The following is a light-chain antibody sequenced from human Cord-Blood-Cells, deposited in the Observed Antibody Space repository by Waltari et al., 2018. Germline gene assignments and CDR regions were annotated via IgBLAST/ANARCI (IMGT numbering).Light chain of an antibody. CDR3: QQYDNLPLT. Sequence: DIQMTQSPSSLSASVGDRVTITGQASQDISNYLNWYQQKPGKAPKLLIYDASNLETGVQSRFSGSESGTDFTFTISSLQPEDIATYYCQQYDNLPLTFGGGTKVEIK. J-gene: IGKJ4*01. CDR2: DAS. V-gene: IGKV1-33*01. CDR1: QDISNY.